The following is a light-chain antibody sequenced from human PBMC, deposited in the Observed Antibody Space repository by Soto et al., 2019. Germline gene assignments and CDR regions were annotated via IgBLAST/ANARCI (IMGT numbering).Light chain of an antibody. Sequence: DIHMTQSPSSLSASVGDTVTITCRASQSISDRLNWYQQRPGKAPKLLIYATSTLQTGVPSRFSGSASGTAFTLTIDRLQPEDFATYYCQQNYNTPYNFGQGTKLEIK. J-gene: IGKJ2*01. V-gene: IGKV1-39*01. CDR3: QQNYNTPYN. CDR1: QSISDR. CDR2: ATS.